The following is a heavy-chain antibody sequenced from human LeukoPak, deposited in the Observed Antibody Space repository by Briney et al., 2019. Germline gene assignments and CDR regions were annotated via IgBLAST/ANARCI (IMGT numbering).Heavy chain of an antibody. V-gene: IGHV3-7*01. D-gene: IGHD6-19*01. CDR2: IQSDGNEK. CDR3: ARDSAVATYYGVDV. J-gene: IGHJ6*02. CDR1: GGSISSYY. Sequence: LTCTVSGGSISSYYWSWVRQAPGKGLEWVANIQSDGNEKNYIDSVQGRFTISRDNAKTSLYLQMNSLRAEDTAVYYCARDSAVATYYGVDVWGQGTTVTVSS.